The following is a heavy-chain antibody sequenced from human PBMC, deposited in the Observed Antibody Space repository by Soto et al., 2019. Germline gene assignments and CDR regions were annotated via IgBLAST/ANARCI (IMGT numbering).Heavy chain of an antibody. J-gene: IGHJ6*02. CDR3: ARDQVTMVRGVIYCYYGMDV. CDR1: GGSISSSNW. CDR2: IYHSGST. V-gene: IGHV4-4*02. Sequence: PSETLSLTCAVSGGSISSSNWWSWVRQPPGKGPEWIGEIYHSGSTNYNPSLKSRVTISVDKSKNQFSLKLSSVTAADTAVYYCARDQVTMVRGVIYCYYGMDVWGQGTTVTVSS. D-gene: IGHD3-10*01.